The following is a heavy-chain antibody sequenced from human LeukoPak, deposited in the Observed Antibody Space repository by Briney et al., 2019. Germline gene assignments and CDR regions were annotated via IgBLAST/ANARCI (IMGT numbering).Heavy chain of an antibody. CDR3: ARVPPLTVYYSDAFDI. Sequence: PSETLSLTCAVYGGSFSGYYWIGIRQPPGKGLEWIGEINHSGSTNYNPSLKSRVTISVDTSKNQFSLKLSSVTAADTAVYYCARVPPLTVYYSDAFDIWGQGTMVTVSS. V-gene: IGHV4-34*01. CDR1: GGSFSGYY. J-gene: IGHJ3*02. D-gene: IGHD3-9*01. CDR2: INHSGST.